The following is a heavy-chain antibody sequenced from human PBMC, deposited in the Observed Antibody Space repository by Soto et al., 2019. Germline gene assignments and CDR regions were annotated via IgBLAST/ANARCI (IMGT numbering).Heavy chain of an antibody. D-gene: IGHD6-6*01. J-gene: IGHJ5*02. CDR3: ARQRRGIGSSSSGNWFDP. CDR2: IYPGDSDT. V-gene: IGHV5-51*01. Sequence: PGESLKISCKGSGYSFTSYWIGWVRQMPGKGLEWMGIIYPGDSDTRYSPSFQGQVTISADKSISTAYLQWSSLKASDTAMYYCARQRRGIGSSSSGNWFDPWGQEPWSPLL. CDR1: GYSFTSYW.